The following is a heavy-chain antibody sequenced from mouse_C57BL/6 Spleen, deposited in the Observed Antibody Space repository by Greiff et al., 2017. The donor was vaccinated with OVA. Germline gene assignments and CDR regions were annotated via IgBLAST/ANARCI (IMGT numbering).Heavy chain of an antibody. CDR3: ARYGSDGFAY. CDR1: GYTFTSYG. D-gene: IGHD1-1*01. V-gene: IGHV1-81*01. CDR2: IYPRSGNT. Sequence: VKLQESGAELARPGASVKLSCKASGYTFTSYGISWVKQRTGQGLEWIGEIYPRSGNTYYNEKFKGKATLTADKSSSTAYMELRSLTSEDSAVYFCARYGSDGFAYWGQGTLVTVSA. J-gene: IGHJ3*01.